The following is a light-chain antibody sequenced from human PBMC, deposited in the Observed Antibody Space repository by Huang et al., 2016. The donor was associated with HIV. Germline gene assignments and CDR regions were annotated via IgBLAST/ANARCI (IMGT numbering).Light chain of an antibody. V-gene: IGKV3-15*01. CDR1: QTVSDN. J-gene: IGKJ1*01. CDR2: GAF. Sequence: EIVMTPTPVTLSVSPGERATLSCRASQTVSDNLAWYQQKPGQPPRVLIYGAFTSATGVPARFSGSGSGTEFTLTISNLQSEDFAGYYCQQYNKWPRTFGQGTKVEIK. CDR3: QQYNKWPRT.